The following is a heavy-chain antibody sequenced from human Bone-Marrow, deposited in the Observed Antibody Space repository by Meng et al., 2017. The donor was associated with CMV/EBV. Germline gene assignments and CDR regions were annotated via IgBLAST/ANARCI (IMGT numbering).Heavy chain of an antibody. CDR3: ASLGRILGFDY. Sequence: GESLKISCAASGFTVSSNYMSWVRQAPGKGLEWVSVIYSGGSTYYADSVKGRFTISRDNSKNTLYLQMNSLRAEDTAVYYCASLGRILGFDYWGQGTLVTVSS. CDR1: GFTVSSNY. D-gene: IGHD2-15*01. V-gene: IGHV3-66*02. J-gene: IGHJ4*02. CDR2: IYSGGST.